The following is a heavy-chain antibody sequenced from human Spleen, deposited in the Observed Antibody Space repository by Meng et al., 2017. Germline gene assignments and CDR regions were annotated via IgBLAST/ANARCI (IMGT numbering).Heavy chain of an antibody. Sequence: ASVKVSCKPSGYNFPDYYIHWVRRAPGQGLEWMGRINPKSGDTHYAQKFQARVTMTGDTSISTAYMELSGLRSDDTAMYYCARVVTMVRGVIIMSHGAFDIWGQGTMVTVSS. CDR2: INPKSGDT. D-gene: IGHD3-10*01. J-gene: IGHJ3*02. CDR3: ARVVTMVRGVIIMSHGAFDI. CDR1: GYNFPDYY. V-gene: IGHV1-2*06.